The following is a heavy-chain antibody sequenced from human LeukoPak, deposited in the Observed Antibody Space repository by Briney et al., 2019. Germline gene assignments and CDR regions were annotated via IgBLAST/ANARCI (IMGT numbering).Heavy chain of an antibody. Sequence: GASVKVSCKASGYTLTDYYLHWVRRAPGQGLKWMGWINPNSGATHYAQSFQARVTMTRDTSIASSYMELTGLESDDTAVYYCARGRRILGGPENAGDFFDFWGQGSLVTVSS. CDR1: GYTLTDYY. V-gene: IGHV1-2*02. CDR3: ARGRRILGGPENAGDFFDF. CDR2: INPNSGAT. D-gene: IGHD3-16*01. J-gene: IGHJ4*01.